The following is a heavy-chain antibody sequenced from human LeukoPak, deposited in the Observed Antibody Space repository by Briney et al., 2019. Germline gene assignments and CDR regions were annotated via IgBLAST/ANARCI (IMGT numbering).Heavy chain of an antibody. Sequence: GASVKVSCKASGYTFTSYDINWVRQATGQGLEWMGYMNPNSGDIGYAQKFQGRATMTWNTSINTAYMELSSLRSGDTAVYHCARGDSDYGGTDFWGQGTLVTVSS. CDR1: GYTFTSYD. V-gene: IGHV1-8*01. CDR2: MNPNSGDI. J-gene: IGHJ4*02. CDR3: ARGDSDYGGTDF. D-gene: IGHD4-23*01.